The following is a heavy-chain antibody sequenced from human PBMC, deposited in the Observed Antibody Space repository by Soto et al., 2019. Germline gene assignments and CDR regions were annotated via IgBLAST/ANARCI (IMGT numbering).Heavy chain of an antibody. D-gene: IGHD2-2*01. Sequence: QVQLVESGGGVVQPGRSLRLSCAASGFTFSSYGMHWVRQAPGKGLEWVEVIWYDGSNKYYADSVKGRFTISRENSKNTRYLQMNSLRAEDTAVYYCARDPRYCSSTSCGGYYYYMDLWGKGTPVTVSS. V-gene: IGHV3-33*01. J-gene: IGHJ6*03. CDR1: GFTFSSYG. CDR2: IWYDGSNK. CDR3: ARDPRYCSSTSCGGYYYYMDL.